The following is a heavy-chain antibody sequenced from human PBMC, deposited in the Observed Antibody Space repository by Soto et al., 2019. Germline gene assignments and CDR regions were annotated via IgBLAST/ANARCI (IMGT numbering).Heavy chain of an antibody. V-gene: IGHV4-39*01. Sequence: PSENPELSSTVSHGSLSSSSYYWGWIRQPPGKGLEWIGSIYYSGSTYYNPSLKSRVTISVATSKNQFSLKLSSVTPADTAVYYCASSGNLLGYCSSTSCSHDAFDIWVQGTMVT. CDR1: HGSLSSSSYY. D-gene: IGHD2-2*01. J-gene: IGHJ3*02. CDR2: IYYSGST. CDR3: ASSGNLLGYCSSTSCSHDAFDI.